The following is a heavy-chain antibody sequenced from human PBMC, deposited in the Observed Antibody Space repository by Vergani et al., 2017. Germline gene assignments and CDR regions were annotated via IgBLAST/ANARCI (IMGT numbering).Heavy chain of an antibody. Sequence: QVQLVESGGGVVQPGRSLRLSCAASGFTFSSYAMHWVRQAPGKGLEWVAVISYDGSNKYYADSVKGRFTISRDNSKNTLYLQMNSLRAEDTAVYYCARAYNSGYTSSWADFWGQGTLVTVSS. CDR2: ISYDGSNK. D-gene: IGHD5-12*01. J-gene: IGHJ4*02. CDR1: GFTFSSYA. CDR3: ARAYNSGYTSSWADF. V-gene: IGHV3-30-3*01.